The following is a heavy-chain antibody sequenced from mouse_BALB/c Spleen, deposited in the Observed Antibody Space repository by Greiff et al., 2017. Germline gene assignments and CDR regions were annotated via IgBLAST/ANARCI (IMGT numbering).Heavy chain of an antibody. CDR3: TRGGGTFDY. CDR2: ISSGGSYT. D-gene: IGHD1-1*02. V-gene: IGHV5-6-4*01. CDR1: GFTFSSYT. J-gene: IGHJ2*01. Sequence: DVKLVESGGGLVKPGGSLKLSCAASGFTFSSYTTSWVRQTSETRLEWVATISSGGSYTYYHDSVKGRFTISRDNAKNTLYLQMSSLKSEDTAMDYCTRGGGTFDYWGQGTTLTVSA.